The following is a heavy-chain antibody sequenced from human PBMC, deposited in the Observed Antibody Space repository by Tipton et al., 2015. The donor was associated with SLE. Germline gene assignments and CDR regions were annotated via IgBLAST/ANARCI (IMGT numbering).Heavy chain of an antibody. D-gene: IGHD2-21*01. Sequence: SLRLSCAASGFTFSSYSMNWVRQAPGKGLEWVSYISSSGSTIYYADSVKGRFTISRDNAKNSLYLQMNSLRAEDTALYYCAKDHANSEGFDYWGQGTLVTVSS. V-gene: IGHV3-48*04. CDR3: AKDHANSEGFDY. J-gene: IGHJ4*02. CDR1: GFTFSSYS. CDR2: ISSSGSTI.